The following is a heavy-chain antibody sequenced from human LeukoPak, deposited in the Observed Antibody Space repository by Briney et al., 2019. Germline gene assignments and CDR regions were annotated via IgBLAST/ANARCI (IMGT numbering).Heavy chain of an antibody. CDR3: ARGIVVVPAATYFDY. V-gene: IGHV3-7*03. D-gene: IGHD2-2*01. CDR2: IKQDGSEK. J-gene: IGHJ4*02. Sequence: PGGSLRLSCAASGFTFSSYWMSWVRQAPGKGLEWVANIKQDGSEKYYVDSVKGRFTISRDNAKNSLYLQMNSLRSEDTAVYYCARGIVVVPAATYFDYWGQGTLVTVSS. CDR1: GFTFSSYW.